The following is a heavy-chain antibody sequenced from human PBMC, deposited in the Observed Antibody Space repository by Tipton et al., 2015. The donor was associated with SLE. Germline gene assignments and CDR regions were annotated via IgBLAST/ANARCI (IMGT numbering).Heavy chain of an antibody. Sequence: TLSLTCAVYGGSLRDYFYWIWIRQPPGKGLEWIGEINHSGSTNYIPSLKSRVTISKYTTKNRFSLRLSSVTAADTAVYYCARGRDLPNWGQGTLVTVSS. V-gene: IGHV4-34*01. CDR1: GGSLRDYFY. J-gene: IGHJ4*02. CDR3: ARGRDLPN. CDR2: INHSGST.